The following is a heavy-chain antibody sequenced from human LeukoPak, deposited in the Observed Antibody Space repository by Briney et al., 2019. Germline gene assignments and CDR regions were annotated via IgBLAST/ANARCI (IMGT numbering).Heavy chain of an antibody. CDR2: IYSGGST. CDR1: GFIVSSNC. Sequence: PGGSLRLSCAASGFIVSSNCMNWVRQAPGKGLEWVSVIYSGGSTYYADSVKGRFTISRDNSKNVYLQMSSLRVEDTAVYYCARGALGLTYSSSLYLGYHGLDVWGQGTTVIVSS. J-gene: IGHJ6*02. D-gene: IGHD6-13*01. V-gene: IGHV3-53*05. CDR3: ARGALGLTYSSSLYLGYHGLDV.